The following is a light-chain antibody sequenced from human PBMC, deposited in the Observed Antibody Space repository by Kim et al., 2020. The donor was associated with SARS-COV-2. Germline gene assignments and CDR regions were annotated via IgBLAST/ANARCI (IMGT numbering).Light chain of an antibody. V-gene: IGKV3-15*01. CDR2: GAS. J-gene: IGKJ1*01. Sequence: EIVMTQSPATLSVSPGERATLSCRASQSVSSNLAWYQQKLGQAPRLLIYGASTRATGIPARFSGSGSGTEFTLTISSLQSEDFAVYSCQQYNNWPRTFGQGTKVEIK. CDR3: QQYNNWPRT. CDR1: QSVSSN.